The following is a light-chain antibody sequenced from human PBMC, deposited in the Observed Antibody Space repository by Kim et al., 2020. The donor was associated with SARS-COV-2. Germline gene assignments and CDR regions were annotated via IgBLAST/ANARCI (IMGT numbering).Light chain of an antibody. CDR3: SSYAGSNNWV. CDR2: EVS. Sequence: GQSVTISCTGTSSEFGGYNYVSWYQHHPGKAPKFMIYEVSKRPSGVPARFSGSKSGNTASLTVSGLQADDEADYYCSSYAGSNNWVFGRGTQLTVL. CDR1: SSEFGGYNY. J-gene: IGLJ3*02. V-gene: IGLV2-8*01.